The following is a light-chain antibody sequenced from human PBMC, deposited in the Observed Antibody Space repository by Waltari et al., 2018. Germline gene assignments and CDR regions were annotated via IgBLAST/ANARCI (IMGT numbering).Light chain of an antibody. CDR2: DVS. Sequence: SALTQPDSVSGSPGQSITIPCTGVSSDVGGYEYVPWYQQHPGKAPKVIIYDVSNRPSGVSNRFSGSKSGSSASLTISGLQAEDEADYYCSSYTSSTTGIFGGGTKLTVL. CDR3: SSYTSSTTGI. V-gene: IGLV2-14*01. CDR1: SSDVGGYEY. J-gene: IGLJ2*01.